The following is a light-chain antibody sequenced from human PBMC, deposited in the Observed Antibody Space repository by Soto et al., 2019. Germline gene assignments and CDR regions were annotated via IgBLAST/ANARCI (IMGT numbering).Light chain of an antibody. CDR2: GAS. CDR1: QSVDSSF. J-gene: IGKJ1*01. CDR3: QQYVSSVT. Sequence: EIVLTQSPGSLSLSPGERATLSCRASQSVDSSFFAWYQKKPGQAPRLLIYGASKRATGIPDRFSGSGSGTDFTLTISRVEPEDFAVYYCQQYVSSVTFGQGNKVEI. V-gene: IGKV3-20*01.